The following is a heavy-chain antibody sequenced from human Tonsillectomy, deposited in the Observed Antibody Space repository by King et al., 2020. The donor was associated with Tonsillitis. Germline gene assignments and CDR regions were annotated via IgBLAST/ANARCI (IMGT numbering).Heavy chain of an antibody. D-gene: IGHD3-3*01. CDR1: GYTFTSYY. CDR2: INPSGGST. J-gene: IGHJ6*02. CDR3: ARGDIWIGYYPWSGYYGMDV. V-gene: IGHV1-46*01. Sequence: QLVQSGAEVKKPGASVKVSCKASGYTFTSYYMHWVRQAPGQGLEWMGIINPSGGSTSYSQKFQDRVTMTRDTSTSTVYMELSSLRAEDTAVYYCARGDIWIGYYPWSGYYGMDVWGQGTTVTVSS.